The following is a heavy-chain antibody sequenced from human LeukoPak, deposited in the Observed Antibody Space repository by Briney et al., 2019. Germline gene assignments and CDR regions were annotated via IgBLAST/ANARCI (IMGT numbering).Heavy chain of an antibody. V-gene: IGHV4-4*02. D-gene: IGHD2-2*01. CDR3: ARTTYCSSTSCYLRFRFWFDP. J-gene: IGHJ5*02. Sequence: SGTLSLTCAVSGGSISSSNWWSWVRQPPGKGLEWIGEIYHSGSSNYNPSLKSRVTISVDKSKNQFSLKLTSVTAADTAVYYCARTTYCSSTSCYLRFRFWFDPWGQGTLVTVSS. CDR2: IYHSGSS. CDR1: GGSISSSNW.